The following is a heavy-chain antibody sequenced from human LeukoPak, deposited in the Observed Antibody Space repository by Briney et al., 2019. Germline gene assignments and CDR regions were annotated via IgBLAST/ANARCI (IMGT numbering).Heavy chain of an antibody. D-gene: IGHD5-18*01. J-gene: IGHJ4*02. CDR1: GFTFSSYE. CDR2: ISGSGSTI. Sequence: GGSLRLSCAASGFTFSSYEMNWVRQAPGKGLEWVSYISGSGSTIYYADSVKGRFTISRDNAKNTLYLQMNSLRAEDTAVYYCARARPMDTFDYWGQGTLVTVSS. V-gene: IGHV3-48*03. CDR3: ARARPMDTFDY.